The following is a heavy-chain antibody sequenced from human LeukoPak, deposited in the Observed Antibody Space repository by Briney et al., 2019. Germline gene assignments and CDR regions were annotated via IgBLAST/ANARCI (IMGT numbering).Heavy chain of an antibody. CDR2: ISHSGST. CDR1: GESFSVYY. D-gene: IGHD5-24*01. J-gene: IGHJ4*02. CDR3: ARVRGYKIDY. Sequence: SETLSLTCAVYGESFSVYYWSWIRLPPGKGLEWIGEISHSGSTNYTPSLKSRVTILVDRSKNQFSLKLSSVTAADTAVYYCARVRGYKIDYWGQGTLVTVSS. V-gene: IGHV4-34*01.